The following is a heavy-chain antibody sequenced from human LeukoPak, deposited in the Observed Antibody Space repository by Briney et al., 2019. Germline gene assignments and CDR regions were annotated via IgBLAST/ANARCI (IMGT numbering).Heavy chain of an antibody. J-gene: IGHJ3*02. CDR2: IWYDGSKS. CDR1: GFIFSSYG. Sequence: GGSLRLSCAASGFIFSSYGMHWVRQAPGKGLEWVALIWYDGSKSHHADSVKGRFTISRDNSKNTLYLQMNSLRAEDTAVYYCASMTTVTLDDAFDIWGQGTMVTVS. D-gene: IGHD4-17*01. CDR3: ASMTTVTLDDAFDI. V-gene: IGHV3-33*01.